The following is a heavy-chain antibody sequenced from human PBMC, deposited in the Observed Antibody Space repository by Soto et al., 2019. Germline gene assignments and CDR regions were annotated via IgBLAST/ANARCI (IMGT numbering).Heavy chain of an antibody. J-gene: IGHJ6*02. Sequence: GGSLRLSCAVSGFTLDDYTMHWVRQAPGKGLEWVSGVGWNGGDIVYADSVKGRFTVSRDNTRNSLYLEVNSLTTEDTAIYFCTKERAVVVPVSTSYFHYYGLDVWGQGTTVTVS. CDR2: VGWNGGDI. D-gene: IGHD2-2*01. CDR1: GFTLDDYT. V-gene: IGHV3-9*01. CDR3: TKERAVVVPVSTSYFHYYGLDV.